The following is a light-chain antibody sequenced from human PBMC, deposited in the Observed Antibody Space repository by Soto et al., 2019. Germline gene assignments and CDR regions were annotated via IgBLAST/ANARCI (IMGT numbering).Light chain of an antibody. CDR1: SGSVSTSYY. J-gene: IGLJ3*02. Sequence: QAVVTQEPSFSVSPGRTVTLTCGLSSGSVSTSYYPSWYQQTPGQAPRTLIYSTNTRSSGVPDRFSGSILGNKAALTITGAQADDESDYYCVLYMGSGIWGFGGGTQLTV. CDR3: VLYMGSGIWG. V-gene: IGLV8-61*01. CDR2: STN.